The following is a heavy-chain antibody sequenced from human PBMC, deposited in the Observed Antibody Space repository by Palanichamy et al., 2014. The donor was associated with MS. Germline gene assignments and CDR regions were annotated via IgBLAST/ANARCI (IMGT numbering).Heavy chain of an antibody. D-gene: IGHD3-3*01. CDR1: GFTFSNYW. J-gene: IGHJ4*02. V-gene: IGHV3-7*01. Sequence: EVQLVESGGGLVQPGGSLRLSCAASGFTFSNYWMTWVRQAPGKGLEWVANIQQDGSEKDYVDSLKGRFTISRDNAKNSLYLQMNSLRAEDTAVYYCARVHYDFWSGYLYYFDSWGQETLVTVSS. CDR3: ARVHYDFWSGYLYYFDS. CDR2: IQQDGSEK.